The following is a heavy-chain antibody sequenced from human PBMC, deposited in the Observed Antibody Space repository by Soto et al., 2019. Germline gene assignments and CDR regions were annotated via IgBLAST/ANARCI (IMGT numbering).Heavy chain of an antibody. CDR1: GLSVRNNY. V-gene: IGHV3-53*01. CDR2: IYNDGTT. CDR3: VRPLPSGRNYRMDV. Sequence: PGGSLRLSCTASGLSVRNNYMSWVRQAPGMGLEWVSVIYNDGTTYYADSVKGRFTISRDTSKNTLSLQMDSLRAEDTAVYYCVRPLPSGRNYRMDVWGQGTTVTVSS. J-gene: IGHJ6*02. D-gene: IGHD3-10*01.